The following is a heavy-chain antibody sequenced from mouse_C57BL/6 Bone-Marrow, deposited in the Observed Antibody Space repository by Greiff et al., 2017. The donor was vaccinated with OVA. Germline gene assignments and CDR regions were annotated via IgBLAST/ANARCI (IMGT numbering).Heavy chain of an antibody. CDR3: TRDGYYAMDY. CDR1: GFTFSSYA. D-gene: IGHD2-3*01. J-gene: IGHJ4*01. CDR2: ISSGGDYI. V-gene: IGHV5-9-1*02. Sequence: EVMLVESGEGLVKPGGSLKLSCAASGFTFSSYAMSWVRQTPEKRLEWVAYISSGGDYIYYADTVKGRFTISRDNARHTLYLQMSSLQTEDTAMYYCTRDGYYAMDYWGQGTSVTVSS.